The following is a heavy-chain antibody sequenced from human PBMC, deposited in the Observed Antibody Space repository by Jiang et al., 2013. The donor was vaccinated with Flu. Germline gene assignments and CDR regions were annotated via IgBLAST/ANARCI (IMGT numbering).Heavy chain of an antibody. D-gene: IGHD3-16*01. Sequence: GAEVKKPGESLRISCKGSGYSFTSYWISWVRQMPGKGLEWMGRIDPSDSYTNYSPSFQGHVTISADKSISTAYLQWSSLKASDTAMYYCARFSPIAEGGPRDAFDIWGQGTMVTVSS. J-gene: IGHJ3*02. CDR1: GYSFTSYW. CDR2: IDPSDSYT. V-gene: IGHV5-10-1*01. CDR3: ARFSPIAEGGPRDAFDI.